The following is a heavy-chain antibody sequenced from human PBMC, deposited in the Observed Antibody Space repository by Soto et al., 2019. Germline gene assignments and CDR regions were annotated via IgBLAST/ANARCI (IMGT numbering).Heavy chain of an antibody. CDR1: GFTFSSYW. CDR2: IKQDGSEK. D-gene: IGHD3-16*02. Sequence: EVQLVESGGGLVQPGGSLRLSCAASGFTFSSYWMSWVRQAPGKGLEWVANIKQDGSEKYYVDSVKGRFTISRDNAKNSLYLQMNSLRAEDTAVYYCATLWGSYRPGGFVKWGQGTLVTVSS. J-gene: IGHJ4*02. CDR3: ATLWGSYRPGGFVK. V-gene: IGHV3-7*01.